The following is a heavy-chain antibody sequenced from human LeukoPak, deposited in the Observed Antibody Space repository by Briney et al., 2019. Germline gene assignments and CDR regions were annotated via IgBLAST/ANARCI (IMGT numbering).Heavy chain of an antibody. Sequence: GGSLRLSCAASGFTFSSYWMHWVRQAPGKGLVWVSRVNSDGRITKYADSVKGRFTISRDNAKNTLYLQMNSLRAEDTAMYYCVRSDWFDNWGQGTLVTVSS. V-gene: IGHV3-74*03. J-gene: IGHJ5*02. CDR1: GFTFSSYW. CDR2: VNSDGRIT. CDR3: VRSDWFDN.